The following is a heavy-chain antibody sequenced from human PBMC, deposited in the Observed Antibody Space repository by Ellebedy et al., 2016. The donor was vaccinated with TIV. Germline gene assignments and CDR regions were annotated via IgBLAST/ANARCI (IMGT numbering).Heavy chain of an antibody. CDR3: ARWGDSSMSGMDV. CDR2: IKQDGSEI. J-gene: IGHJ6*02. D-gene: IGHD2/OR15-2a*01. CDR1: GFTFSSYA. V-gene: IGHV3-7*01. Sequence: GESLKISCAASGFTFSSYAMSWVRQTPEKGLEWVANIKQDGSEIYYVDSVKGRFTVSRDNAKNSLYLQMNSLRVEDTAVYYCARWGDSSMSGMDVWGQGTTVTVSS.